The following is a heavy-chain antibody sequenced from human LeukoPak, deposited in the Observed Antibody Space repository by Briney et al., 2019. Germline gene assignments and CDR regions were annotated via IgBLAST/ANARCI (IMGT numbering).Heavy chain of an antibody. D-gene: IGHD2-2*01. J-gene: IGHJ1*01. CDR1: GFTFSSYG. Sequence: GGSLRLSYAASGFTFSSYGMSWVRQAPGKGLEWVSAISGSGGSTYYADSVKGRFTISRDNAKNSLYLQMNSLRAEDTALYYCARAPGVFLEYFQHWGQGTLVTVSS. CDR2: ISGSGGST. CDR3: ARAPGVFLEYFQH. V-gene: IGHV3-23*01.